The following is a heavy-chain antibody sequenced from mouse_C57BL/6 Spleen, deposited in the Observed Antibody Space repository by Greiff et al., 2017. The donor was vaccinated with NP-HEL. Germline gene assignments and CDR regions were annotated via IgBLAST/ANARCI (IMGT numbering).Heavy chain of an antibody. D-gene: IGHD4-1*01. Sequence: VQLQQSGAELVKPGASVKMSCKASGYTFTSYWITWVKQRPGQGLEWIGDIYPGSGSTNYNEKFKSKATLTVDTSASTAYMQLSSLTSEDSAVYYCARREAGTNAMDYWGQGTSVTVSS. CDR3: ARREAGTNAMDY. J-gene: IGHJ4*01. CDR1: GYTFTSYW. CDR2: IYPGSGST. V-gene: IGHV1-55*01.